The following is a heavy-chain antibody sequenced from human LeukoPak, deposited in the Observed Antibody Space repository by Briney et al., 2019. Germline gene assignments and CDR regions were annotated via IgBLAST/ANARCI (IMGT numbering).Heavy chain of an antibody. CDR1: GYSFISYY. V-gene: IGHV1-2*02. D-gene: IGHD3-9*01. Sequence: ASVKVSCKASGYSFISYYIHWVRQAPGQGLRWMGWINPNSGGTNYAQNFQGRVTLTRDTTISTAYMELSRLRSDDTAVYYCVKSSDWYLEYWGQGTLVTVSS. CDR2: INPNSGGT. J-gene: IGHJ4*02. CDR3: VKSSDWYLEY.